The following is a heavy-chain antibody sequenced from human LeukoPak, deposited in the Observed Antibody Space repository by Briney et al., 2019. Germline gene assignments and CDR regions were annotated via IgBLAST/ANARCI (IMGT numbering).Heavy chain of an antibody. CDR1: GYTFTGYY. CDR3: ARYTGYSSGWKFDY. Sequence: GASVKVSCTASGYTFTGYYMHWVRQAPGQGLEWMGWINPNSGGTNYAQKFQGRVTMTRDTSISTAYMELSRLRSDDTAVYYCARYTGYSSGWKFDYWGQGTLVTVSS. V-gene: IGHV1-2*02. D-gene: IGHD6-19*01. CDR2: INPNSGGT. J-gene: IGHJ4*02.